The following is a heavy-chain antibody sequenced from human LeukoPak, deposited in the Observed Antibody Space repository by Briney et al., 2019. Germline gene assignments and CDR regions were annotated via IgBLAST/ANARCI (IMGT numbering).Heavy chain of an antibody. CDR3: AKGRDFWSGSHY. CDR1: GFTFSSYA. Sequence: GGSLRLSCAASGFTFSSYAMSWVRQAPGKGLEWVSAISGSGGSTYYADSVKGRFTISRDNSKNTLYLQMNNLRAEDTAVYYCAKGRDFWSGSHYWGQGTLVTVSS. CDR2: ISGSGGST. V-gene: IGHV3-23*01. D-gene: IGHD3-3*01. J-gene: IGHJ4*02.